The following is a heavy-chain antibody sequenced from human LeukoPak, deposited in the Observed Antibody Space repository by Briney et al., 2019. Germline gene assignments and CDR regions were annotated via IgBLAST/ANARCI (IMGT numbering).Heavy chain of an antibody. CDR1: GGSISSSSYY. Sequence: PSETLSLTCTVSGGSISSSSYYWGWIRQPPGKGLEWIGSIYYSGTTYYNPSLKSRVTISVDTSKNQFSLKLSSVTAADTAVYYCAKRGVTHGFDPWGQGTLVTVSS. V-gene: IGHV4-39*07. CDR2: IYYSGTT. CDR3: AKRGVTHGFDP. J-gene: IGHJ5*02. D-gene: IGHD2-21*02.